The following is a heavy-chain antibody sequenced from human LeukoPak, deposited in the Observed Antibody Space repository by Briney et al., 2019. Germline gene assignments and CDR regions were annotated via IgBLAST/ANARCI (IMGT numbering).Heavy chain of an antibody. CDR3: AKDQGRIDTAMVNTNYYYYGMDV. Sequence: KAGGSLRLSCAASGFALSDYWMSWVRQAPGKGLEWVANIKKDGGEYYVESVKGRFTISRDNAKNSLYLQMNSLRAEDTAVYYCAKDQGRIDTAMVNTNYYYYGMDVWGQGTTVTVSS. CDR2: IKKDGGE. D-gene: IGHD5-18*01. J-gene: IGHJ6*02. V-gene: IGHV3-7*01. CDR1: GFALSDYW.